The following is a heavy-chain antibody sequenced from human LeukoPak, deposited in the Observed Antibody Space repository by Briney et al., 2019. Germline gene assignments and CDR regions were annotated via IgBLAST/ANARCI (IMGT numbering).Heavy chain of an antibody. V-gene: IGHV4-39*01. Sequence: SETLSLTCTVCGGSISSSSYYWGWIRQPLGKGLEWIGSIYYSGSTYYNPSLKSRVTISVDTSKNQFSLKLSSVTAADTAVYYCARRRGWSVDYWGQGTLVTVSS. CDR2: IYYSGST. D-gene: IGHD6-19*01. CDR3: ARRRGWSVDY. CDR1: GGSISSSSYY. J-gene: IGHJ4*02.